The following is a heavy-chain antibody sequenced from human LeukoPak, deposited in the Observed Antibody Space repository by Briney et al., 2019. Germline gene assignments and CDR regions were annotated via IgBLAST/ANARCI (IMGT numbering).Heavy chain of an antibody. D-gene: IGHD3-3*01. CDR3: AREGRSPLPTANWFDP. J-gene: IGHJ5*02. CDR1: GGSISSYY. V-gene: IGHV4-4*07. Sequence: PSETLSLTCTVSGGSISSYYWSWIRQPAGKGLEWIGRIYTSGSTNYNPSLKSRVTMSVDTSKNQFSLRLSPVTAADTAVYYCAREGRSPLPTANWFDPWGQGTLVTVSS. CDR2: IYTSGST.